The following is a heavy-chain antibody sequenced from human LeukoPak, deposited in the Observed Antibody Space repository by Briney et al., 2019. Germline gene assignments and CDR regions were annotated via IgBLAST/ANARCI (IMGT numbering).Heavy chain of an antibody. V-gene: IGHV4-30-2*03. Sequence: PSETLSLTCAVSGGSISSGGYSWSWIRQPPGKGLEWIGSIYYSGSTHYNPSLKSRVTISVDTSKNQFSLKLSSVTAADTAVYYCARQGGGSPNAEHWGQGTLVTVSS. CDR1: GGSISSGGYS. J-gene: IGHJ4*02. D-gene: IGHD2-15*01. CDR3: ARQGGGSPNAEH. CDR2: IYYSGST.